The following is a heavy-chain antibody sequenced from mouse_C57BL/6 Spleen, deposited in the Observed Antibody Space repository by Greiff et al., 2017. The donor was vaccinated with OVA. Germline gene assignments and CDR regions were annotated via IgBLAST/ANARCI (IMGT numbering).Heavy chain of an antibody. CDR2: ISSGGDYI. CDR1: GFTFSSYA. V-gene: IGHV5-9-1*02. Sequence: DVKLVESGEGLVKPGGSLKLSCAASGFTFSSYAMSWVRQTPEKRLEWVAYISSGGDYIYYADTVKGRFTISRDNARNTLYLQMSSLKSEDTAMYYCTRGGGYYYGSSFHWYFGVWGTGTTVTVAS. CDR3: TRGGGYYYGSSFHWYFGV. D-gene: IGHD1-1*01. J-gene: IGHJ1*03.